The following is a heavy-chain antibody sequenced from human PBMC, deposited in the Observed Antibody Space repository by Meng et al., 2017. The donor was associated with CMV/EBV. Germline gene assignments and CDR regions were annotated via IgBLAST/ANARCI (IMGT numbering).Heavy chain of an antibody. CDR1: GFTFSSYW. CDR3: VKDLATRYSHDY. Sequence: CAASGFTFSSYWMHWVRQAPGRGLEWLAFISYDATTKYYTGSVKGRFTISRDNSKNTLYLQMDSLRAEDTALYYCVKDLATRYSHDYWGQGTLVTVSS. D-gene: IGHD5-12*01. CDR2: ISYDATTK. V-gene: IGHV3-30*18. J-gene: IGHJ4*02.